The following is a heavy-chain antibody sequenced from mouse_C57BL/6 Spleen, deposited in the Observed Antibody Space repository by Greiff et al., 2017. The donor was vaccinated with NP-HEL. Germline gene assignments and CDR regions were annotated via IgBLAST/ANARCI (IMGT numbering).Heavy chain of an antibody. CDR1: GFTFSDYG. V-gene: IGHV5-17*01. Sequence: EVMLVESGGGLVKPGGSLKLSCAASGFTFSDYGMHWVRQAPEKGLEWVAYISSGSSTIYYADTVKGRFTISRDNAKNTLFLQMTSLRSEDTAMYYCARGDSNYFSWFAYWGQGTLVTVSA. D-gene: IGHD2-5*01. J-gene: IGHJ3*01. CDR3: ARGDSNYFSWFAY. CDR2: ISSGSSTI.